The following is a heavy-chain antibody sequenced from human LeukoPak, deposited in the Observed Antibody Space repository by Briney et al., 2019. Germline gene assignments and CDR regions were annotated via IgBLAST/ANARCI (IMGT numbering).Heavy chain of an antibody. V-gene: IGHV3-21*04. CDR2: ISSSSSYI. CDR1: GFAFSSYS. CDR3: AKSPPRILRNSPDY. Sequence: PGGSLRLSCAASGFAFSSYSMNWVRQAPGKGLEWVSSISSSSSYIYYADSVKGRFTISRDNAKNSLYLQMNSLRAEDTAVYYCAKSPPRILRNSPDYWGQGTLVTVSS. J-gene: IGHJ4*02. D-gene: IGHD4-23*01.